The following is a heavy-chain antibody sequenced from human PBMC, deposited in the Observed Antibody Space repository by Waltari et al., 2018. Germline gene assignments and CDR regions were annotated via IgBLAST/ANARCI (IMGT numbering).Heavy chain of an antibody. D-gene: IGHD3-22*01. Sequence: HLQESGPGLVKTSETLSLTCTVTGGSMRSYHWSWLRPAPGKGLEWIGYVYYSGSTDYNPSLKSRVTMSVDSSKSQFSLNLTSVTAADTAVYYCASDSSGYNFPFDYWGQGILVTVSS. V-gene: IGHV4-59*01. CDR1: GGSMRSYH. CDR3: ASDSSGYNFPFDY. CDR2: VYYSGST. J-gene: IGHJ4*02.